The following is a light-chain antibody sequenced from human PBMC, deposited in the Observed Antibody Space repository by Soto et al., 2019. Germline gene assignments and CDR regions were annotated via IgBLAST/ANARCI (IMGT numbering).Light chain of an antibody. V-gene: IGKV3-20*01. CDR2: GAS. CDR3: QQYGRSPPWT. Sequence: EIVLTQSPGTLSLSLGERATLSCRASQTISSNYLAWYQQKPGQAPRLLFYGASNRATGIPDRFSGSGSGTDFPLTISRLEPEDFAVYYCQQYGRSPPWTFGQGTKVEIK. CDR1: QTISSNY. J-gene: IGKJ1*01.